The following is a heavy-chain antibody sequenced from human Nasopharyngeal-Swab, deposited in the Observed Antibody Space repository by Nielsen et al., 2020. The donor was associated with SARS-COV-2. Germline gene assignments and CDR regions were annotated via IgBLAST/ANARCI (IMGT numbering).Heavy chain of an antibody. V-gene: IGHV3-7*01. D-gene: IGHD5-12*01. CDR1: GFTISSYW. J-gene: IGHJ4*02. CDR2: IKQDGSEK. Sequence: GGSLRLTCAASGFTISSYWMSWVRQAPGKGREWVANIKQDGSEKYYVASVKGRFTISRDNAKNSLYLQMNSLRADDTAVYYCARDHYSGYDFYFDYWGQGTLVTVSS. CDR3: ARDHYSGYDFYFDY.